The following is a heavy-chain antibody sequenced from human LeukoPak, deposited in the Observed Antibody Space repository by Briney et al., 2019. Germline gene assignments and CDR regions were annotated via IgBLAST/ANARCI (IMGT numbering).Heavy chain of an antibody. J-gene: IGHJ4*02. D-gene: IGHD3-22*01. V-gene: IGHV1-2*02. CDR2: INPNSGGT. CDR3: ARAPTRITMIIGY. CDR1: GYTFTGYY. Sequence: ASVKASCKASGYTFTGYYMHWVRQAPGQGLEWMGWINPNSGGTNYAQKFQGRVTMTRDTSISTAYMELSRLRSDDTAVYYCARAPTRITMIIGYWGQGTLVTVSS.